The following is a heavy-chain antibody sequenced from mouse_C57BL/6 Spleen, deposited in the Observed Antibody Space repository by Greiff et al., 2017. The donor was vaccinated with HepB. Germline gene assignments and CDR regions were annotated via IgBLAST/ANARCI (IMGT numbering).Heavy chain of an antibody. D-gene: IGHD1-1*01. J-gene: IGHJ3*01. Sequence: VQLQQSGPELVKPGASVKISCKASGYAFSSSWMNWVKQRPGKGLEWIGRIYTGDGDTNYNGKFKGKATLTADKSSSTAYMQLSSLTSEDSAVYFCARTTVVATPFAYWGQGTLVTVSA. V-gene: IGHV1-82*01. CDR3: ARTTVVATPFAY. CDR1: GYAFSSSW. CDR2: IYTGDGDT.